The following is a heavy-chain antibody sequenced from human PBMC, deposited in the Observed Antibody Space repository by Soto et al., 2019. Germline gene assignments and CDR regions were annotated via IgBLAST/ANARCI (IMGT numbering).Heavy chain of an antibody. J-gene: IGHJ5*02. Sequence: EVQLVESGGGLVQPGGSLRLSCAASGFTFSSYSMNWVRQAPGKGLEWVSYISSSSSTIYYADSVKGRFTISRDNAKNSLYLQMNRLGAEDTAVYYCSRGADDVNWFDPWGQGTLVTVAS. CDR2: ISSSSSTI. CDR1: GFTFSSYS. D-gene: IGHD1-1*01. V-gene: IGHV3-48*01. CDR3: SRGADDVNWFDP.